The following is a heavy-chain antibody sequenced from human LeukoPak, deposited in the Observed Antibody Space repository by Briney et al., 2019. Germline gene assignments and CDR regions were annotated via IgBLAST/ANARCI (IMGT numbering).Heavy chain of an antibody. V-gene: IGHV3-23*01. CDR3: AKDFSDFWSGYPYYFDY. J-gene: IGHJ4*02. D-gene: IGHD3-3*01. CDR1: GFTFSSYA. CDR2: ISGSGGST. Sequence: GGSLRLSCAASGFTFSSYAMSWVRQAPGKGLEWVSAISGSGGSTYYTDSVKGRFTISRDNSKNTLYLQMNSLRAEDTAVYYCAKDFSDFWSGYPYYFDYWGQGTLVTVSS.